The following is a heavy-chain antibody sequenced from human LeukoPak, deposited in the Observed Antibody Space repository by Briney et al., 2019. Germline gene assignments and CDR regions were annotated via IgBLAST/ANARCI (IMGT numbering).Heavy chain of an antibody. D-gene: IGHD3-10*01. Sequence: GESLKISRKGSGYSFTSYWIGWVRQMPGKGLEWMGIIYPGDSDTRYSPSFQGQVTISADKSISTAYLQWSSLKASDTAMYYCARHQHYYGSGSLDYYYGMDVWGKGTTVTVSS. J-gene: IGHJ6*04. V-gene: IGHV5-51*01. CDR3: ARHQHYYGSGSLDYYYGMDV. CDR2: IYPGDSDT. CDR1: GYSFTSYW.